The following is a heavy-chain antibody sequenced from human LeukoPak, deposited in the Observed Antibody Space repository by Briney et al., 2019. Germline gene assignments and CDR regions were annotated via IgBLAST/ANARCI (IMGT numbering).Heavy chain of an antibody. V-gene: IGHV4-31*03. D-gene: IGHD2/OR15-2a*01. J-gene: IGHJ4*02. CDR1: GGSISSGGYY. CDR3: ARDRRNSRGIDY. Sequence: SETLSLTCTVSGGSISSGGYYWSWLRQHPGKGLEGLGYIYYSGSTYYNPSLKSRVTISVDTSKNQFSLKLSSVTAADTAVYYCARDRRNSRGIDYWGQGTLVTVSS. CDR2: IYYSGST.